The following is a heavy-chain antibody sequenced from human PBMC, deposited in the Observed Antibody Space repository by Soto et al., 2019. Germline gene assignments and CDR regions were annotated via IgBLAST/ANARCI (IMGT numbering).Heavy chain of an antibody. CDR2: ISYDGSNK. Sequence: GGSLRLSCAASGFTFSSYGMHWVRQAPGKGLEWVAVISYDGSNKYYADSVKGRFTISRDNSKNTLYLQMNSLRAEDTAVYYCAKDVERYFDWLYTFDYWGQGTLVTVSS. CDR1: GFTFSSYG. CDR3: AKDVERYFDWLYTFDY. D-gene: IGHD3-9*01. V-gene: IGHV3-30*18. J-gene: IGHJ4*02.